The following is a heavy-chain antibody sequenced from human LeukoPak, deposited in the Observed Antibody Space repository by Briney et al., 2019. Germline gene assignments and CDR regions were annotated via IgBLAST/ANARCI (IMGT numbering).Heavy chain of an antibody. D-gene: IGHD3-10*01. CDR3: ARDRMVIGEYYFDY. CDR2: IYSGGST. J-gene: IGHJ4*02. CDR1: GFTVSSNY. Sequence: PGGSLRLSCAASGFTVSSNYMSWVRQAPGKGLEWVSVIYSGGSTYYADSVKGRFPISRDNYKNTLYLQMNSLRAEDTAVYYCARDRMVIGEYYFDYWGEGTQVTVSS. V-gene: IGHV3-66*01.